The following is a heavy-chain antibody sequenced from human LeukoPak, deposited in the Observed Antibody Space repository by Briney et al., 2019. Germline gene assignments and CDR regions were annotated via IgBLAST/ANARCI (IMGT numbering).Heavy chain of an antibody. CDR1: GFTFSSYS. J-gene: IGHJ4*02. CDR2: ISSSSSYI. V-gene: IGHV3-21*06. Sequence: PGGSLRLSCAASGFTFSSYSINWVRQAPGKGLEWVSSISSSSSYIYYADSVKGRFTISRDNAKNSLYLQMNSLRVEDTAVYYRAKVAKYYYGSETYYFFEHWGQGTPVTASS. D-gene: IGHD3-10*01. CDR3: AKVAKYYYGSETYYFFEH.